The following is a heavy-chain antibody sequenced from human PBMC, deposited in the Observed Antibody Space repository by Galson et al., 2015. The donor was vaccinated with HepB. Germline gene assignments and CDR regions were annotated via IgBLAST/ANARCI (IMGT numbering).Heavy chain of an antibody. Sequence: LSLTCTVSGGSISSYYWSWIRQPPGKGLEWIGYIYYSGSTNYNPSLKSRVTISVDTSKNQFSLKLSSVTAADTAVYNCARIPRGRWFDPWGQGTLVTVSS. CDR2: IYYSGST. CDR1: GGSISSYY. D-gene: IGHD2-21*01. V-gene: IGHV4-59*01. J-gene: IGHJ5*02. CDR3: ARIPRGRWFDP.